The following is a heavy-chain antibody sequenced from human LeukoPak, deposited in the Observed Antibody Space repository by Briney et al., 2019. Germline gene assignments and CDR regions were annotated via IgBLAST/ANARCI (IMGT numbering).Heavy chain of an antibody. Sequence: PAETLSLTCNVSGVSISSYYWSWIRQPAGKGLEWIGHIYSSWSTNYNPSLQSRFTLSLDTSKNQFSLKLSSVTAADTAVYYCVRGLPSGWTHWFDPWGQGTLVT. CDR2: IYSSWST. D-gene: IGHD6-19*01. J-gene: IGHJ5*02. CDR1: GVSISSYY. V-gene: IGHV4-4*07. CDR3: VRGLPSGWTHWFDP.